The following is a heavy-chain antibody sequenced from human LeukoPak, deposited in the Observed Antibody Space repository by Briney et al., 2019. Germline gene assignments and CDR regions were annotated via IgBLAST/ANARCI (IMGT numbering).Heavy chain of an antibody. Sequence: GGSLRLSPAASGFTFSSYSMNWVRQAPGKGLEWVSSISSSSSYIYYADSVKGRFTISRDNAKNSLYLQMNSLRAEDTAVYYCARDSDQLLRYTSYYYGMDVWGQGTTVTVS. CDR2: ISSSSSYI. D-gene: IGHD2-2*01. V-gene: IGHV3-21*01. CDR1: GFTFSSYS. CDR3: ARDSDQLLRYTSYYYGMDV. J-gene: IGHJ6*02.